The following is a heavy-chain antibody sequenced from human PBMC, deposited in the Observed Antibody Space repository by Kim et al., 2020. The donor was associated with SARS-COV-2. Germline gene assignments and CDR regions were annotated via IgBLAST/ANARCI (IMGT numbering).Heavy chain of an antibody. D-gene: IGHD6-13*01. J-gene: IGHJ4*02. V-gene: IGHV3-33*01. Sequence: GGSLRLSCAASGFTFSSYGMHWVRQAPGKGLEWVAVIWYDGTSKYHGDSVKGLFTISRDNSKNTLYLQMNSLRAEDTAVYYCARDLIVSSWSPSALKYGGQRTRVT. CDR1: GFTFSSYG. CDR3: ARDLIVSSWSPSALKY. CDR2: IWYDGTSK.